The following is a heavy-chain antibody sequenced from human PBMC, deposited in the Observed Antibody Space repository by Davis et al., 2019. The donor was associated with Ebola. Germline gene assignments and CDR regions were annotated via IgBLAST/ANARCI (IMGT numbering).Heavy chain of an antibody. J-gene: IGHJ4*02. D-gene: IGHD4-17*01. Sequence: GESLKISCAASGFTFSSYAMSWVRQAPGKGLEWVSAISGSGGSTYYADSVKGRLTISRDNSKNTLYLQMNSLRAEDTAVYYCAKAKTTVTTYGYYWGQGTLVTVSS. V-gene: IGHV3-23*01. CDR1: GFTFSSYA. CDR3: AKAKTTVTTYGYY. CDR2: ISGSGGST.